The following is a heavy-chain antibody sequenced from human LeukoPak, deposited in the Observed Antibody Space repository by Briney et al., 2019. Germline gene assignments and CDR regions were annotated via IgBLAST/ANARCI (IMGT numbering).Heavy chain of an antibody. V-gene: IGHV3-74*01. Sequence: GGSLRLSCAASGFTFSTYWMHWVRQAPGKGLVWVSRINTDGSSTNYADSVKGRFTISRDNAKNSLYLQMNSLRVEDTAFYYCAKDNRRHYTSGPNPDSLHWGQGALVTVSS. CDR2: INTDGSST. CDR3: AKDNRRHYTSGPNPDSLH. CDR1: GFTFSTYW. J-gene: IGHJ4*02. D-gene: IGHD6-19*01.